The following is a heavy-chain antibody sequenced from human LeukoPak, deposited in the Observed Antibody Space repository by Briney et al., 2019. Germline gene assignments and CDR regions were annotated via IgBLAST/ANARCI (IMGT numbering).Heavy chain of an antibody. V-gene: IGHV4-34*01. CDR2: INHSGST. CDR1: GGSFSGYC. J-gene: IGHJ4*02. CDR3: ASVEMATASIDY. D-gene: IGHD5-24*01. Sequence: SETLSLTCAVYGGSFSGYCWSWIRQPPGKGLEWIGEINHSGSTNYNPSLKSRVTISVDTSKNQFSLKLSSVTAADTAVYYCASVEMATASIDYWGQGTLVTVSS.